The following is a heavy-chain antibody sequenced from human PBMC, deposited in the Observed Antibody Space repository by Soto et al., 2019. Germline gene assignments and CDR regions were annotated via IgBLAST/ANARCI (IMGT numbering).Heavy chain of an antibody. CDR3: ARRARTATTNWGAFDI. V-gene: IGHV3-23*01. Sequence: EVQLLESGGGLVQPGGSLRLSCAASGFTFSNYVMNWVRQAPGKGLEWVSTISYSADKTFYADSVKGRFTISRDNSRDTLFLQMNSLRADDAAVYYCARRARTATTNWGAFDIWGQGTMVTVYS. D-gene: IGHD1-7*01. CDR2: ISYSADKT. CDR1: GFTFSNYV. J-gene: IGHJ3*02.